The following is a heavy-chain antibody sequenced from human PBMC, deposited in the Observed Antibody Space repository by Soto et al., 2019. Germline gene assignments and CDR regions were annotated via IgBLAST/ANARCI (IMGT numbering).Heavy chain of an antibody. J-gene: IGHJ4*02. CDR2: IYYSGTT. Sequence: PPETLSLTCTVSGGSVSSGGYYWSWIRQHPGTGLEWIGYIYYSGTTYFNPSLKSRASISLDTSKNEFSLKLTSVTAADTAVYYCARRALPQCINGVCYKDGFWDYWGQGALVTVS. CDR1: GGSVSSGGYY. CDR3: ARRALPQCINGVCYKDGFWDY. V-gene: IGHV4-31*03. D-gene: IGHD2-8*01.